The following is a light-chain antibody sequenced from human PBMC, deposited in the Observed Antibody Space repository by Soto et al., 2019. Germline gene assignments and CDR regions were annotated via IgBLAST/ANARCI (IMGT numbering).Light chain of an antibody. CDR1: QSITNW. CDR2: DAS. J-gene: IGKJ2*01. Sequence: DIQMTQSPSTLSASVGDRVTITCRASQSITNWLAWYQQKPGKAPKLLIYDASTLDIGVPSRFSGSGFGTEFSLTISSLQPDDFATFYCQHYKSYSYTFGQGTKLEVK. CDR3: QHYKSYSYT. V-gene: IGKV1-5*01.